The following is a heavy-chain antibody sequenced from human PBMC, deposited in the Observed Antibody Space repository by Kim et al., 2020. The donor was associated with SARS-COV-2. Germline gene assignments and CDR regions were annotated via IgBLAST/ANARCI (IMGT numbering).Heavy chain of an antibody. CDR3: ATTYYAGITMDWYFDL. D-gene: IGHD3-10*01. J-gene: IGHJ2*01. V-gene: IGHV1-24*01. CDR1: GYTLTELS. Sequence: ASVKVSCKVSGYTLTELSMHWVRQAPGKGLEWMGGFDPEDGETIYAQKFQGRVTMTEDTSTDTAYMELSSLRSEDTAVYYCATTYYAGITMDWYFDLWGRGTLVTVSS. CDR2: FDPEDGET.